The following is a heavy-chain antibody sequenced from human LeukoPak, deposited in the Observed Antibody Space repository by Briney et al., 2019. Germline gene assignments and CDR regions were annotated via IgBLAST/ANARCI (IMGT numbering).Heavy chain of an antibody. V-gene: IGHV3-15*01. CDR3: TTGTWIQLWLADF. CDR1: GFTFSNAW. D-gene: IGHD5-18*01. J-gene: IGHJ4*02. Sequence: GGSLRLSCAAFGFTFSNAWMSWVRQAPGKGLEWVGHIKSKTDGGTTDYAAPVKGRFTISRDDSKNTLYLQMNSLKIEDTAVYYCTTGTWIQLWLADFWGQGTLVTVSS. CDR2: IKSKTDGGTT.